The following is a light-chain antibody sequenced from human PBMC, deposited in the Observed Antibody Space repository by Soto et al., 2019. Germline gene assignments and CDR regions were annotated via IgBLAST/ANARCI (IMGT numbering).Light chain of an antibody. CDR3: QQSNNWPPWT. Sequence: EIVMTQSPATLSVSPGERATLSCRASQSVSSNLAWYQQKPGQAPRLPIYGASTRATGIPARFSGSGSGTDFTLTISSLQSEDFAVYYCQQSNNWPPWTFGQGTKVEIK. CDR2: GAS. V-gene: IGKV3-15*01. CDR1: QSVSSN. J-gene: IGKJ1*01.